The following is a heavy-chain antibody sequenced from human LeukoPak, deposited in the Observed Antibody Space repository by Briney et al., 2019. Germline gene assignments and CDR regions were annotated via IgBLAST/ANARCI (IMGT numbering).Heavy chain of an antibody. D-gene: IGHD3-22*01. Sequence: GGSLRLSCAASGFSFDDYGMTWVRQAPGKGLEWVSVNWNGANTGYADSVKGRFTISRDNAKNSLYLQMNSLRAEDTAVYYCARSYDSSGSGDYWGQGTLVTVSS. CDR2: NWNGANT. V-gene: IGHV3-20*04. J-gene: IGHJ4*02. CDR1: GFSFDDYG. CDR3: ARSYDSSGSGDY.